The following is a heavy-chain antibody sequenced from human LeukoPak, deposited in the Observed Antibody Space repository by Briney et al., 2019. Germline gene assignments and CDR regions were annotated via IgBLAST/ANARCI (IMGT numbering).Heavy chain of an antibody. Sequence: ASETLSLTCTVSGGSMSSSSYYWGWIRQPPGKGLEWIGSIYYSGSTYYSPSLKRRVTILVDTSKNQFSLHLSSVTAPDTAVYYRARDPRHSYDSSGYYSGGLDHWPQGTLVTVSS. CDR3: ARDPRHSYDSSGYYSGGLDH. V-gene: IGHV4-39*07. J-gene: IGHJ4*02. CDR1: GGSMSSSSYY. D-gene: IGHD3-22*01. CDR2: IYYSGST.